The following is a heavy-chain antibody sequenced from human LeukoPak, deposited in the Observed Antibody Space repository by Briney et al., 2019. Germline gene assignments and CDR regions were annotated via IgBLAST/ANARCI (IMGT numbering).Heavy chain of an antibody. D-gene: IGHD2-2*01. CDR2: INHSGST. CDR3: ARGLTLPAVVPAATEVGYNWFDP. V-gene: IGHV4-34*01. CDR1: GGSFSGYY. Sequence: SETLSLTCAVYGGSFSGYYWSWIRQPPGKGLEWIGEINHSGSTNYNPSLKSRVTISVDTSKNQFSLKLSSVTAADTAVYYCARGLTLPAVVPAATEVGYNWFDPWGQGTLVTVSS. J-gene: IGHJ5*02.